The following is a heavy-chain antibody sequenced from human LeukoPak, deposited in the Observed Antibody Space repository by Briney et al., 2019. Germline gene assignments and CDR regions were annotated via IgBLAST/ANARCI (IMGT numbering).Heavy chain of an antibody. D-gene: IGHD1-26*01. CDR1: GYSFTNYS. J-gene: IGHJ3*02. CDR3: ARSESLGTFDI. Sequence: GESLKISCKGSGYSFTNYSIGWVRQMPGKGLEWLGIIYPVDSDTRYSPSFQGQVTISADKSISTAYLQWSSLKASDTAMYYCARSESLGTFDIWGQGTMVTVSS. CDR2: IYPVDSDT. V-gene: IGHV5-51*01.